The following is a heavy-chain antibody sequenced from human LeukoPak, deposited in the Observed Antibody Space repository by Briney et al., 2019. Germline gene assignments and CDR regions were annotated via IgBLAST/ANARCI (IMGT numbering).Heavy chain of an antibody. Sequence: ASVKVSCKASGYTFTGYYMHWVRQAPGQGLEWMGWINPNSGGTNYAQKFQGRVTMTRDTSISTAYMELSRLRSDDTAVYYCARDGSGSYHRSRYYNWFDPWGQGTLVTVSS. V-gene: IGHV1-2*02. J-gene: IGHJ5*02. D-gene: IGHD3-10*01. CDR1: GYTFTGYY. CDR3: ARDGSGSYHRSRYYNWFDP. CDR2: INPNSGGT.